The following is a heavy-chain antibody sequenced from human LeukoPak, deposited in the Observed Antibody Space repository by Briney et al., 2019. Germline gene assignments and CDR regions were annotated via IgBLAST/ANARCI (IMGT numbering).Heavy chain of an antibody. V-gene: IGHV3-48*03. CDR1: GFTFSSYE. CDR2: ISGSST. D-gene: IGHD3-10*01. Sequence: PGGSLRLSCAASGFTFSSYEMNWVRQAPGKGLEWVSYISGSSTYYADSVRGRFTISRDNAKNSLYLQMNSLRAEDTAVYYCARDPRTGSPDYFDYWGQGTLVTVST. CDR3: ARDPRTGSPDYFDY. J-gene: IGHJ4*02.